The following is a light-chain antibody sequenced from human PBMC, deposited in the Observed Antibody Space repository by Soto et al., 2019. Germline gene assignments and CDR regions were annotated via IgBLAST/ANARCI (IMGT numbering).Light chain of an antibody. J-gene: IGKJ1*01. CDR3: QQYNTWPRT. CDR1: QSVSSN. CDR2: GAS. V-gene: IGKV3-15*01. Sequence: EILLTQSPGTLSLSPGEKGTLSCRASQSVSSNLAWYQQKPGQAPRLLIYGASTRATAIPARFSGSGSGTEFTLSISSLQSEDFEVYYCQQYNTWPRTFGQGTKVDIK.